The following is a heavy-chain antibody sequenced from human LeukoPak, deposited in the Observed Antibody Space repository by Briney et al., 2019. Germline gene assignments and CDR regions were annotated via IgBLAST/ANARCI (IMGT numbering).Heavy chain of an antibody. CDR3: ARSTRVGIPLGYFQH. CDR1: GYTLTSYG. CDR2: ISAYNGNT. Sequence: GASVKVSCKASGYTLTSYGISWVRQAPGQGLEWMGWISAYNGNTNYAQKLQGRVTMTTDTSTSTAYMELRSLRSDDTAVYYCARSTRVGIPLGYFQHWGQGTLVTVSS. J-gene: IGHJ1*01. D-gene: IGHD2-15*01. V-gene: IGHV1-18*01.